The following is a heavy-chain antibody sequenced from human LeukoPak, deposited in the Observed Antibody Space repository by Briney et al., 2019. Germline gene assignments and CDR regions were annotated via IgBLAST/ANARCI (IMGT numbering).Heavy chain of an antibody. CDR1: GFTFSSYS. V-gene: IGHV3-48*02. Sequence: PGGSLRLSCAASGFTFSSYSMNWVRQAPRKGLEWVSYISSSSSTIYYADSVKGRFTISRDNAKSSLYLQMNSLRDEDTAVYYCARVGPLWFGELFTPLPYYYYYGMDVWGQGTTVTVSS. D-gene: IGHD3-10*01. J-gene: IGHJ6*02. CDR2: ISSSSSTI. CDR3: ARVGPLWFGELFTPLPYYYYYGMDV.